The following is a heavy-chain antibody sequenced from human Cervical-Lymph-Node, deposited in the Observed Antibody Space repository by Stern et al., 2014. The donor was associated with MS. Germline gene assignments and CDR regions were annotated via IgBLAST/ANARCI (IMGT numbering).Heavy chain of an antibody. CDR3: ARHLGYCSGGSCYSGDYYFDY. J-gene: IGHJ4*02. D-gene: IGHD2-15*01. CDR2: IYYSGST. Sequence: QVQLQESGPGLVKPSETLSLTCTVSGGSISSYYWSWIRQPPGKGLEWIGYIYYSGSTNYNPSLKSRVTISVDTSKNPLSLKLSSVTAADTAVYYCARHLGYCSGGSCYSGDYYFDYWGQGTLVTVSS. V-gene: IGHV4-59*08. CDR1: GGSISSYY.